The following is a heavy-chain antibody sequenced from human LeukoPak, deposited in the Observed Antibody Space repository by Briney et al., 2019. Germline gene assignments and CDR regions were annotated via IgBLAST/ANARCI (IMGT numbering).Heavy chain of an antibody. V-gene: IGHV4-59*08. CDR3: ARRSSLADTFDI. J-gene: IGHJ3*02. CDR1: GASISSYY. CDR2: IYYSGST. D-gene: IGHD3-3*02. Sequence: SETLSLTCTVSGASISSYYWSWIRQPPGKGLEWVGYIYYSGSTNYTPSLKSRVTISVDTSKNQFSLKLSSVTAADTAVYYCARRSSLADTFDIWGQGTMVTVSS.